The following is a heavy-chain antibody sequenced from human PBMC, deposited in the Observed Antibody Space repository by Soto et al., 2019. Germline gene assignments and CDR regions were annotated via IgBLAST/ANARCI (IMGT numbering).Heavy chain of an antibody. J-gene: IGHJ6*02. CDR3: ARAIVVVPAAIVHYYYYGMDV. D-gene: IGHD2-2*02. CDR1: GGTFSSYA. Sequence: SSVKVSCKASGGTFSSYAISWVRQAPGQGLEWMGGIIPIFGTANYAQKFQGRVTITADKSTSTAYMELSSLRSEDTAVYYCARAIVVVPAAIVHYYYYGMDVWGQGTKVTVS. V-gene: IGHV1-69*06. CDR2: IIPIFGTA.